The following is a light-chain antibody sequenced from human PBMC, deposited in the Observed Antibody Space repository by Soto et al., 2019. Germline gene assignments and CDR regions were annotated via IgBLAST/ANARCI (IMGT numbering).Light chain of an antibody. J-gene: IGLJ2*01. CDR3: SSYTTNITPVV. CDR2: EVT. Sequence: QSVLTQPASVSGSPGQSITISCPGTSGDIGGYNYVSWYQQHPGKAPKLLISEVTNRPSGVSHRFSGSKSGNTASLTISGLQAEDEADYYCSSYTTNITPVVFGGGTKLTVL. CDR1: SGDIGGYNY. V-gene: IGLV2-14*01.